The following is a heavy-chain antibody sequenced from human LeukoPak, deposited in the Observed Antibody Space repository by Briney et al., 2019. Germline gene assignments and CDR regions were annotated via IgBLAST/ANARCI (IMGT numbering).Heavy chain of an antibody. J-gene: IGHJ4*02. CDR2: INAGNGNT. Sequence: ASVKVPCKASGYTFTTYAMHWARQAPGQRLEWMGWINAGNGNTKYSQKFQGRVTITSDTSASTAYMELSSLRSEDTAVYYCARPDYGDTPPRYWGQGTLVTVSS. CDR3: ARPDYGDTPPRY. V-gene: IGHV1-3*01. CDR1: GYTFTTYA. D-gene: IGHD4-17*01.